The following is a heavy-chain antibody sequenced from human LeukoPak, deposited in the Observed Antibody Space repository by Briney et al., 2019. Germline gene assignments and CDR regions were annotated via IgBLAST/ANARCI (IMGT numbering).Heavy chain of an antibody. CDR1: GFTFSRYG. Sequence: GGSLRLSCAASGFTFSRYGMHWVRQAPGKGLEWVAVISYDGSNKYYADSVKGRFTISRDNSKNTLYLQMSSLRAEDTAVYYCAKDRDGLGVAGVGYWGQGTLVTVSP. V-gene: IGHV3-30*18. D-gene: IGHD1-26*01. CDR2: ISYDGSNK. CDR3: AKDRDGLGVAGVGY. J-gene: IGHJ4*02.